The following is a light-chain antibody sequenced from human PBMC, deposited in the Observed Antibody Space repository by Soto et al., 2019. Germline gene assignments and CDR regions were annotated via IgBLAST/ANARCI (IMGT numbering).Light chain of an antibody. CDR1: SSDVGGYDY. CDR3: SSYRSSGIPV. Sequence: QSVLTQPASVSGSPGQSITISCTGTSSDVGGYDYVSWYQQHPGKAPKLLIYDVTNRPSGVSNRFSGSKSGNTASLTISGLQAEDEADYYCSSYRSSGIPVFGGGTQLTVL. V-gene: IGLV2-14*01. J-gene: IGLJ7*01. CDR2: DVT.